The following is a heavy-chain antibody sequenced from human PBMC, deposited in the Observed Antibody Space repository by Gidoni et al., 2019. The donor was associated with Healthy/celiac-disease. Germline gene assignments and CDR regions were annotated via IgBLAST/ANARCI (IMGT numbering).Heavy chain of an antibody. V-gene: IGHV3-30*18. CDR1: GFTFSSYG. J-gene: IGHJ4*02. Sequence: QVQLVESGVGVVQPGRSLRLSCAASGFTFSSYGMHWVRQAPGKGLEWVAVISYDGSNKYYADSVKGRFTISRDNSKNTLYLQMNSLRAEDTAVYYCAKDAVGATEPHFDYWGQGTLVTVSS. D-gene: IGHD1-26*01. CDR3: AKDAVGATEPHFDY. CDR2: ISYDGSNK.